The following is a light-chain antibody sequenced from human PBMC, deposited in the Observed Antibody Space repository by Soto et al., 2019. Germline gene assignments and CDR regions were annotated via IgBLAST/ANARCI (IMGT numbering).Light chain of an antibody. J-gene: IGKJ1*01. Sequence: DLQMTQSPSTLSASVGDRVTITCRASQSISSWLAWYQQKPGKAPKLLIYKASSLESGVPSRFGGSGSGTEFTLTFSSLQPDFFATDYCQQYNSYPTFGQAAKVEIK. V-gene: IGKV1-5*03. CDR2: KAS. CDR3: QQYNSYPT. CDR1: QSISSW.